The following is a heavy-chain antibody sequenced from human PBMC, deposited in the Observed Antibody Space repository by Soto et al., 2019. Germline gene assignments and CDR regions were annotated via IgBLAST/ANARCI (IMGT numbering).Heavy chain of an antibody. CDR3: AKDLALWCGELSLGFDY. Sequence: EVQLVESGGGLVQPGRSLRLSCAASGFTFDDYAMHWVRQAPGKGLEWVSGISWNSGSIGYADSVKGRFTISRDNAKNSLYLQMNSLRAEDTALYYCAKDLALWCGELSLGFDYWGQGTLVTVSS. V-gene: IGHV3-9*01. D-gene: IGHD3-10*01. CDR1: GFTFDDYA. CDR2: ISWNSGSI. J-gene: IGHJ4*02.